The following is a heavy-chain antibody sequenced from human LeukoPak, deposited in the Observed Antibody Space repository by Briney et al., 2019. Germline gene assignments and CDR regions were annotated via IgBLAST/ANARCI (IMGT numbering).Heavy chain of an antibody. CDR3: ASLNYGPDY. Sequence: PGGSLRLSCAASGFTFSSYWMHWVRQAPGKGLVWVSRIDNDGRGTSYADSVKGRFTISRDNAENRLYLQMNSLRAEDTAVYYCASLNYGPDYWGQGTLVTVSS. J-gene: IGHJ4*02. CDR2: IDNDGRGT. D-gene: IGHD3-16*01. V-gene: IGHV3-74*01. CDR1: GFTFSSYW.